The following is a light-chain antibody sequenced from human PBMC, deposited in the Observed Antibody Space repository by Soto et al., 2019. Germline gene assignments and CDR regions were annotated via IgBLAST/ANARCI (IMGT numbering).Light chain of an antibody. V-gene: IGLV2-8*01. J-gene: IGLJ1*01. Sequence: QSALTQPPSASGSPGQSVTISCTGTSSDLGGYNYVSWYQQHPGKAPKLMIYEVIKRPSGVPDRFSGSRSGNTASLTVSGLQAEDEADYYCSSYEGTNNLYGFGTGTKLTVL. CDR3: SSYEGTNNLYG. CDR2: EVI. CDR1: SSDLGGYNY.